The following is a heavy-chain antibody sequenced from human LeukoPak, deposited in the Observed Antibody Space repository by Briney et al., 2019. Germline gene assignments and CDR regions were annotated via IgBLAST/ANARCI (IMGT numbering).Heavy chain of an antibody. CDR3: ARLRSDYGDYAQFDP. V-gene: IGHV3-7*03. J-gene: IGHJ5*02. Sequence: QAGGSLRLSCAASGFTFSSYWMSWVRQAPGKGLEWVANIKQDGSEKYYVDSVKGRFTISRDNAKNSLYLQMNSLRAEDTALYYCARLRSDYGDYAQFDPWGQGTLVTVSS. CDR2: IKQDGSEK. D-gene: IGHD4-17*01. CDR1: GFTFSSYW.